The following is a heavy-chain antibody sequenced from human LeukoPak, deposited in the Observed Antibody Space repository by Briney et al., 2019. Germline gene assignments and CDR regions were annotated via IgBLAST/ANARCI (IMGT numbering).Heavy chain of an antibody. CDR3: ARDNGDYYFDY. CDR1: GGSISSYY. D-gene: IGHD4-17*01. CDR2: IYYSGST. Sequence: SETLSLTCTVSGGSISSYYWSWIRQPPGKGLEWIGYIYYSGSTNYNPSLKSRVTVSVDTSKNQFSLKLSSVTAADTAVYYCARDNGDYYFDYWGQGTLVTVSS. J-gene: IGHJ4*02. V-gene: IGHV4-59*12.